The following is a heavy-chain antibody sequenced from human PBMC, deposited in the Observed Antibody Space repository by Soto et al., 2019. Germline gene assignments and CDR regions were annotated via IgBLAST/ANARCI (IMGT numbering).Heavy chain of an antibody. D-gene: IGHD3-10*01. V-gene: IGHV4-61*01. CDR2: IYYRGST. CDR1: GGSVRSGSYY. J-gene: IGHJ4*02. CDR3: ASHQESNDDSVSYLIDY. Sequence: QVQLQESGPGLVKPSETLSLTCTVSGGSVRSGSYYWSWIRQPPGKGLEWIGDIYYRGSTNYNPSPKSRVTISADTSKNQSSLKLSSVTAADTAVYSCASHQESNDDSVSYLIDYWGQGTLVTVSS.